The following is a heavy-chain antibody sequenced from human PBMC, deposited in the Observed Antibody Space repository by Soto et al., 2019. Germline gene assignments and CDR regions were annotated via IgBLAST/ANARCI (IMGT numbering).Heavy chain of an antibody. J-gene: IGHJ4*02. CDR1: GGSFSDFY. Sequence: PSETLSLTCAVYGGSFSDFYWNCIRQPPGKGLEWIGEINHSGSTNYNPSLKSRVTISGDKPKNQFSLKLSSVTAADTAVYYCARDWNYLDYWGQGTLVTVSS. CDR3: ARDWNYLDY. V-gene: IGHV4-34*01. D-gene: IGHD1-1*01. CDR2: INHSGST.